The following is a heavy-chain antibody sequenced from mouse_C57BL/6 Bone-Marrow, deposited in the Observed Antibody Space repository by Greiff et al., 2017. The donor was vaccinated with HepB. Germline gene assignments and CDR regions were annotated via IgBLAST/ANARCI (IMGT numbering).Heavy chain of an antibody. V-gene: IGHV1-9*01. CDR2: ILPGSGST. Sequence: VQLQQSGAELMKPGASVKLSCKATGYTFTGYWIEWVKQRPGHGLEWIGEILPGSGSTNYNEKFKGKATFTADTSSNPAYMQLSSLTTEEAAIYYCARVLYSGSSDRAMDYWGQGTSVTVSS. CDR1: GYTFTGYW. CDR3: ARVLYSGSSDRAMDY. D-gene: IGHD1-1*01. J-gene: IGHJ4*01.